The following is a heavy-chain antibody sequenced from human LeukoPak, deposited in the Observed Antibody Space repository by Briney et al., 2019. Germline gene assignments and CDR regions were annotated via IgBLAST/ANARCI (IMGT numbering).Heavy chain of an antibody. CDR1: GFTFSSYA. CDR3: VKSFDC. CDR2: TNSDGSST. Sequence: SGGSLRLSCAASGFTFSSYAMHWVRQAPGKGLVWVSRTNSDGSSTSYADSVKGRLTISRDNAKNTLYLQMNRLRAEDTAVYYCVKSFDCWGQGTLVTVSS. V-gene: IGHV3-74*01. J-gene: IGHJ4*02.